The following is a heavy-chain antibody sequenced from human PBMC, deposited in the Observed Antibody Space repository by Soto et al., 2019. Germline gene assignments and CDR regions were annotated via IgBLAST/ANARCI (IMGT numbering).Heavy chain of an antibody. CDR2: INEHGSET. D-gene: IGHD3-3*01. CDR3: ATHSRFKKDY. J-gene: IGHJ4*02. V-gene: IGHV3-7*02. Sequence: EVQLVESGGDLVQPGGSLRLSCVVSELTFRNEWMTWVRQAPGKGLEWVANINEHGSETYYGDSVKGRFIISRDNAKNSLFLQMNRLRAEDTAVYYCATHSRFKKDYWGQGTLVTVSS. CDR1: ELTFRNEW.